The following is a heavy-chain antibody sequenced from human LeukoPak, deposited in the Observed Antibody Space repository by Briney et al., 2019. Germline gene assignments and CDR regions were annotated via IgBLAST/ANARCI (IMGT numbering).Heavy chain of an antibody. CDR3: ARNFDS. J-gene: IGHJ4*02. Sequence: GGSLRLSCAASGFSFSSYWMSWVRQALGKGLEWVANMKRDGSEKYYVDSVEGRFTISRDNAKNSLFLQMNSLRAEDTAVYYCARNFDSWGQGTLVTVSS. V-gene: IGHV3-7*01. CDR2: MKRDGSEK. D-gene: IGHD2/OR15-2a*01. CDR1: GFSFSSYW.